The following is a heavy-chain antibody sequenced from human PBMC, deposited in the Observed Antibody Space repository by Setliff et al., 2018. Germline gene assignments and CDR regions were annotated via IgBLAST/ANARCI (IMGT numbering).Heavy chain of an antibody. CDR3: ASLDCSSTSCYEGWGLFDY. Sequence: ASVKVSCKASGYTFTSYYMHWVRQAPGQGLEWMGIINPSGGSTSYAQKFQGRVTMTRDTSTSTVYMELSSLRSEDTAVYYCASLDCSSTSCYEGWGLFDYWGQGTLVTVSS. D-gene: IGHD2-2*01. J-gene: IGHJ4*02. CDR2: INPSGGST. V-gene: IGHV1-46*01. CDR1: GYTFTSYY.